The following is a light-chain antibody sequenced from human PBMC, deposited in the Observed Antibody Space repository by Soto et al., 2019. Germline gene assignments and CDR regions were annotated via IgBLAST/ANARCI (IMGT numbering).Light chain of an antibody. V-gene: IGLV2-11*01. CDR3: GSYSSTDTPFV. J-gene: IGLJ1*01. Sequence: QSALTQPRSVSGSPGQSVTISCTGTSSDVGRYNYVSWYQQHPGKAPKLIIYEVTNRPSGISDRFSGSKSVNTASLTISGLQAEDESDYYCGSYSSTDTPFVFGTGTKLTVL. CDR2: EVT. CDR1: SSDVGRYNY.